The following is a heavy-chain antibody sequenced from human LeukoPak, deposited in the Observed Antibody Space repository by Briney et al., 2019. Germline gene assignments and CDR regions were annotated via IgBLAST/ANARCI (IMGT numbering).Heavy chain of an antibody. CDR3: ARGRLARSPYFDY. CDR2: IYYSGST. Sequence: SETLSLTCTVSGGSISGFYRSWIRQPPGRGLEWIGYIYYSGSTDYNPSLKSRVTISVETSKNQFSLNLSSVTAADTAVYYCARGRLARSPYFDYWGQGTLVTVSS. V-gene: IGHV4-59*01. D-gene: IGHD6-19*01. CDR1: GGSISGFY. J-gene: IGHJ4*02.